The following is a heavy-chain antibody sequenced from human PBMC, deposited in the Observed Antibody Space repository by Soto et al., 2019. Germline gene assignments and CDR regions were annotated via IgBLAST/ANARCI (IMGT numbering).Heavy chain of an antibody. CDR2: IDWDDDK. J-gene: IGHJ4*02. Sequence: GPTPVNATEIIRLTVTFSGFSLSTTGMCVSWIRQSPGKALEWPALIDWDDDKYYSTALKTRLTISKDTSKHQVVLTMTNMDPVDTATYYCARIFGAGASVFDYWGQGTQVTVSS. CDR3: ARIFGAGASVFDY. V-gene: IGHV2-70*01. D-gene: IGHD3-16*01. CDR1: GFSLSTTGMC.